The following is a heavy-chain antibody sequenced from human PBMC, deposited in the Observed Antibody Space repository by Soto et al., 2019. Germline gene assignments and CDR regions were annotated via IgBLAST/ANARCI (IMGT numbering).Heavy chain of an antibody. CDR1: GGSISSGDYY. J-gene: IGHJ4*02. D-gene: IGHD5-12*01. CDR2: IYYSGST. V-gene: IGHV4-30-4*01. Sequence: SETLSLTCTVSGGSISSGDYYWSWIRQPPGKGLEWIGYIYYSGSTYYNPSLKSRVTISVDTSKNQFSLKLSSVTAADTAVYYCARWPIIVATTNDADLKYYLDYWGQGTLVTVSS. CDR3: ARWPIIVATTNDADLKYYLDY.